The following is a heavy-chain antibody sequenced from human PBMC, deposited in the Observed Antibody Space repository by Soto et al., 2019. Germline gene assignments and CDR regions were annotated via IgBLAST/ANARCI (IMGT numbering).Heavy chain of an antibody. J-gene: IGHJ6*02. D-gene: IGHD7-27*01. CDR2: ISSSGSTI. CDR3: ARTNWGPYYYYGMDV. CDR1: GFTFSDYY. V-gene: IGHV3-11*01. Sequence: PGGSLRLSCAASGFTFSDYYMSWIRQAPGKGLEWVPYISSSGSTIYYADSVKGRFTISRDNAKNSLYLQMNSLRAEDTAVYYCARTNWGPYYYYGMDVWGQGTTVTVSS.